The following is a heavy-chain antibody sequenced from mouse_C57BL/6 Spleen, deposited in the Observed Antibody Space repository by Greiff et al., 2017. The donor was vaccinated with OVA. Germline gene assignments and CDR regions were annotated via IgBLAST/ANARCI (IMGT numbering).Heavy chain of an antibody. CDR2: IDPSDSET. CDR1: GYTFTSYW. D-gene: IGHD2-4*01. J-gene: IGHJ4*01. V-gene: IGHV1-52*01. CDR3: ARGYYDYDRDAMDY. Sequence: QVQLQQPGAELVRPGSSVKLSCKASGYTFTSYWMHWVKQRPIQGLEWIGNIDPSDSETHYNQKFKDKATLTVDKSSSTAYMQLSSLTSEDSAVYYCARGYYDYDRDAMDYWGQGTSVTVSS.